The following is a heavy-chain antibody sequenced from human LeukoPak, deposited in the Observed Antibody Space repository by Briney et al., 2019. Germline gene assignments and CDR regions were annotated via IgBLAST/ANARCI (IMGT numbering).Heavy chain of an antibody. V-gene: IGHV3-15*01. CDR1: GFTFTNAW. CDR3: TTELGLTMIRGVIVY. CDR2: IKSKGDGETI. D-gene: IGHD3-10*01. J-gene: IGHJ4*02. Sequence: GGSLRLSCAASGFTFTNAWMSWVRQAPGKGLEWVGRIKSKGDGETIDNAAPVKGRFTMSRDGSKATLYLQMNSLKAEDTAVYYCTTELGLTMIRGVIVYWGQGALVTVSS.